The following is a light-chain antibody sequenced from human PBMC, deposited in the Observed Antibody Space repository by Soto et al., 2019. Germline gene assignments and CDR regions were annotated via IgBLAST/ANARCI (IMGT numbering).Light chain of an antibody. J-gene: IGLJ7*01. CDR2: RNN. CDR1: SSNIGSNY. V-gene: IGLV1-47*01. Sequence: VLTQPPSASGTPGQRVTISCSGSSSNIGSNYVYWYQQLPGTAPKLLIYRNNQRPSGVPDRFSGSKSGTSASLAISGLRSEDEADYYCAAWDDSLSGLAVFGGGTQLTVL. CDR3: AAWDDSLSGLAV.